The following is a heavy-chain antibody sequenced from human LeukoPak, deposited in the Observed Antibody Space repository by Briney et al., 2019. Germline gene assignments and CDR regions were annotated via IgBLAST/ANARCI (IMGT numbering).Heavy chain of an antibody. CDR3: ARSRHSAMVNRY. V-gene: IGHV1-2*02. Sequence: GASVKVSCKASGYTFTGYYMHWVRQAPGQGLEGMGWINPNSGGTNYAQKFQGRVTMTRDTSISTAYMELSRLRSDDTAVYYCARSRHSAMVNRYWGQGTLVTVSS. D-gene: IGHD5-18*01. CDR2: INPNSGGT. J-gene: IGHJ4*02. CDR1: GYTFTGYY.